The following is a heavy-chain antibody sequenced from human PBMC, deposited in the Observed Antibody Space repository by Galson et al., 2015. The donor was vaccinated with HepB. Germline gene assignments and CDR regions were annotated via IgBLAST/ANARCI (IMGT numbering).Heavy chain of an antibody. CDR2: INPSGGST. CDR1: GYTFTSYY. V-gene: IGHV1-46*01. J-gene: IGHJ6*02. CDR3: ASNSQFWSGYPSGYYGMDV. D-gene: IGHD3-3*02. Sequence: SVKVSCKASGYTFTSYYMHWVRQAPGQGLEWMGIINPSGGSTSYAQKFQGRVTMTRDTSTSTVYMELSSLRSEDTAVYYCASNSQFWSGYPSGYYGMDVWGQGTTVTVSS.